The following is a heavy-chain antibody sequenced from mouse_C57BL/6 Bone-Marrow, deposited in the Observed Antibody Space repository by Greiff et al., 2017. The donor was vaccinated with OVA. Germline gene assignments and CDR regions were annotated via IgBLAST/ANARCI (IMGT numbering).Heavy chain of an antibody. V-gene: IGHV1-7*01. J-gene: IGHJ1*03. Sequence: QVQLKQSGAELAKPGASVKLSCKASGYTFTSYWMHWVKQRPGQGLEWIGYINPSSGYTKYNQKFKDKATLTADKSSSTAYMQLSSLTYEDSAVYYCARSSTTVVAKWYFDVWGTGTTVTVSS. CDR1: GYTFTSYW. CDR2: INPSSGYT. CDR3: ARSSTTVVAKWYFDV. D-gene: IGHD1-1*01.